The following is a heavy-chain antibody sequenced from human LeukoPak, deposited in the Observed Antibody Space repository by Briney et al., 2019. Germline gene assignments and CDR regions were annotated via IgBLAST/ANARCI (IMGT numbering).Heavy chain of an antibody. CDR1: GYRVSNYW. Sequence: GESLKISYTGSGYRVSNYWIGWVRQMPGKGLEWMGIIYPGDYETRYSPSFQGLVTISVDKSISTAYLQWSSLKASDTAMYYCAIPPGYCGNDCSFDHWGQGTLVTVSS. CDR2: IYPGDYET. J-gene: IGHJ4*02. D-gene: IGHD2-21*02. CDR3: AIPPGYCGNDCSFDH. V-gene: IGHV5-51*01.